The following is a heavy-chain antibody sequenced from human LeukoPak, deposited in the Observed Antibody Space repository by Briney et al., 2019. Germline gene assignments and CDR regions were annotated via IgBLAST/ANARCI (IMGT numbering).Heavy chain of an antibody. CDR3: ASRPPPSSAWLPLDY. V-gene: IGHV3-48*01. D-gene: IGHD6-13*01. J-gene: IGHJ4*01. CDR2: ISSSSSTI. Sequence: GGSLRLSCAASGFTFSTYSMNWVRQAPGKGLEWLSYISSSSSTIYYTDSVKGRFTISRDNAQNSLYLQMNSLRAEDTAVYYCASRPPPSSAWLPLDYWGHGTLVTVSS. CDR1: GFTFSTYS.